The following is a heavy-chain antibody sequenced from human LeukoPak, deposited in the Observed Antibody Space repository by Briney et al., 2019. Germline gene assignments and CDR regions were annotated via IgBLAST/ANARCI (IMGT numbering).Heavy chain of an antibody. D-gene: IGHD2-21*01. Sequence: QPGGSLRLSCGSGFTFSGYAMTWVRQAPGKRLEWVSFISVSGVTRHYADFVEGRFAISRYTSKNTLYLQMNSLRTADTAIYYCALLGGESFASWGQGTLVTVSS. CDR3: ALLGGESFAS. CDR1: GFTFSGYA. J-gene: IGHJ5*01. V-gene: IGHV3-23*01. CDR2: ISVSGVTR.